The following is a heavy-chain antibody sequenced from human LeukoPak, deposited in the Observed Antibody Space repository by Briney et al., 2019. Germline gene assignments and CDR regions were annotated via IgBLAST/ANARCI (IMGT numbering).Heavy chain of an antibody. D-gene: IGHD6-19*01. CDR1: GFTFSSYW. J-gene: IGHJ4*02. CDR3: ASEMGIAVAGNIDY. CDR2: IKQDGSEK. V-gene: IGHV3-7*01. Sequence: GGSLRLSCAASGFTFSSYWMSWVRQAPGKGLEWVANIKQDGSEKYYVDSVKGRFTISRDNAKNSLYLQMNSLRAEDTAVYYCASEMGIAVAGNIDYWGQGTLVTVSS.